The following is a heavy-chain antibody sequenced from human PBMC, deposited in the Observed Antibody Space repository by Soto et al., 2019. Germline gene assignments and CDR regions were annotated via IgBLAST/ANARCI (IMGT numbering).Heavy chain of an antibody. V-gene: IGHV4-31*03. J-gene: IGHJ6*02. CDR1: GGSISSGGYY. Sequence: QVQLQESGPGLVKPSQTLSLTCTVSGGSISSGGYYWSWIRQHPGKGLEWIGYIYYSGSTYYNPSLKSRVTIAVDTSKNQFSLKLSSVTAEDTAVYYCARSYCTNGVCHGYYYYYGMDVWGQGTTVTVSS. CDR2: IYYSGST. D-gene: IGHD2-8*01. CDR3: ARSYCTNGVCHGYYYYYGMDV.